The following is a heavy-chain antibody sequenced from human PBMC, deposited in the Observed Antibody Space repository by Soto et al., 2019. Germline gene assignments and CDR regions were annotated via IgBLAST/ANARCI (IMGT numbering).Heavy chain of an antibody. CDR3: ARGYAGLRPYGMDV. Sequence: PSETLSLTCTVSGDSISSGDYYWSWIRQPPGKGLEWIGYIYYSGSTYYNPSLKSRVTISVDTSKNQFSLKLSSVTAADTAVYYCARGYAGLRPYGMDVWGQGTTVTVSS. CDR1: GDSISSGDYY. D-gene: IGHD3-16*01. CDR2: IYYSGST. J-gene: IGHJ6*02. V-gene: IGHV4-30-4*01.